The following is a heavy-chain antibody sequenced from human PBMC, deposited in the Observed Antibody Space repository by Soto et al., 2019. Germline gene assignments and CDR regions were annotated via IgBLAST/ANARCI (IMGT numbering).Heavy chain of an antibody. CDR2: ISAYNGNT. J-gene: IGHJ3*02. CDR3: ARDGGSYCSGGSCSVHDAFDI. D-gene: IGHD2-15*01. Sequence: QVQLVQSGAEVKKPGASVKVSCKASGYTFTSYGISWVRQAPGQGLEWMGWISAYNGNTNYAQKLQGRVTMTTDTSTSTAYMELRSLRSDDTAVYYCARDGGSYCSGGSCSVHDAFDIWGQGTMVTVSS. V-gene: IGHV1-18*01. CDR1: GYTFTSYG.